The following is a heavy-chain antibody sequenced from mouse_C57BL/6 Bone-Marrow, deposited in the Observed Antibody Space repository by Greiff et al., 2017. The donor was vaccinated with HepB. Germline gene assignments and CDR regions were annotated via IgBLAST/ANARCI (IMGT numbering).Heavy chain of an antibody. CDR1: GYTFTSYT. Sequence: VHLEESGAELARPGASVKMSCKASGYTFTSYTMHWVKQRPGQGLEWIGYINPSSGYTKYNQKFKDKATLTADKSSSTAYMQLSSLTSEDSAVYYCARSKDQIDYEYVRAMDYWDQGTAVTVSS. V-gene: IGHV1-4*01. D-gene: IGHD2-4*01. CDR3: ARSKDQIDYEYVRAMDY. J-gene: IGHJ4*01. CDR2: INPSSGYT.